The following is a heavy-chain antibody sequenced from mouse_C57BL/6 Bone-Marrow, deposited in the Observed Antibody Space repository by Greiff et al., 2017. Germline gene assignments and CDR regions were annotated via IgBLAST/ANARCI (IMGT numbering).Heavy chain of an antibody. CDR3: ARHGYGYYAMDY. J-gene: IGHJ4*01. D-gene: IGHD2-2*01. CDR1: EYEFPSHD. V-gene: IGHV5-2*01. Sequence: EVKLMESGGGLVQPGESLKLSCESNEYEFPSHDMSWVRKTPEKRLELVAAINSDGGSTYYPDTMESRFIISRDNTKKTVYLQMSSLRSEDTALYYCARHGYGYYAMDYWGQGTSVTVSS. CDR2: INSDGGST.